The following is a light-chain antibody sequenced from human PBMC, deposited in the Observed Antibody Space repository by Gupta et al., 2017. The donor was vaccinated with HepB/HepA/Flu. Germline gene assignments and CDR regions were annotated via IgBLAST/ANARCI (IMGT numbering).Light chain of an antibody. J-gene: IGKJ1*01. CDR3: QKYNSAPWT. CDR1: QGISDS. V-gene: IGKV1-27*01. Sequence: DIHMTHSPSSLSASVGDRVTITCRASQGISDSLAWYQQRPGKGPKLLIYAASTLQSGVPSRFSGSGSGTDFTLSISSLQPEDVATYYCQKYNSAPWTFGQGTKVEIK. CDR2: AAS.